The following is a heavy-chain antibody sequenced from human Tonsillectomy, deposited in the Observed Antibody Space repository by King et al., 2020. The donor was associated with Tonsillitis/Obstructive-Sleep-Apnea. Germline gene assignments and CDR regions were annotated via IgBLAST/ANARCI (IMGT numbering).Heavy chain of an antibody. CDR1: GFTFSYYA. Sequence: VPLVESGGGVVQPGRSLRLSCAASGFTFSYYAMHWVRQAPGKGLEWVAFIWYDGTNKYYADSVKGRFTISRDNSKNTLYLQMNSLRADDTAVYYCARKTGYNLGAFDIWGQGTMVTVSS. J-gene: IGHJ3*02. CDR2: IWYDGTNK. CDR3: ARKTGYNLGAFDI. D-gene: IGHD5-24*01. V-gene: IGHV3-33*01.